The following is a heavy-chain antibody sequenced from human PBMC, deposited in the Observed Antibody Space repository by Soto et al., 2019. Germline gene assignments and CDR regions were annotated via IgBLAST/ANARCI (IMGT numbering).Heavy chain of an antibody. CDR2: INPNSGGT. Sequence: ASVKVSCKASGYTFTGYYMHWVRQAPGQGLEWMGWINPNSGGTNYAQKFKGWVTMTRDTNISTAYIELSRLRSGDTTVYYCARGKIVGVPAAAPWFDPWGQGTLVTVSS. CDR3: ARGKIVGVPAAAPWFDP. J-gene: IGHJ5*02. D-gene: IGHD2-2*01. V-gene: IGHV1-2*04. CDR1: GYTFTGYY.